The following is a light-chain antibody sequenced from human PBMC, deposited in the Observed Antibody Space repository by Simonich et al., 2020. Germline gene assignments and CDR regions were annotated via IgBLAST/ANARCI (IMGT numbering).Light chain of an antibody. V-gene: IGLV2-8*01. J-gene: IGLJ2*01. CDR3: SSYAGSNNLV. Sequence: QSALTQPPSASGSPGQSVTISCTGTSSDVGGYNYVSWYQQHPGKAPKLMIYEVSKRPSGVPGRFSGSKSCNTASLTVSGLQAEDEADYYCSSYAGSNNLVFGGGTKLTVL. CDR1: SSDVGGYNY. CDR2: EVS.